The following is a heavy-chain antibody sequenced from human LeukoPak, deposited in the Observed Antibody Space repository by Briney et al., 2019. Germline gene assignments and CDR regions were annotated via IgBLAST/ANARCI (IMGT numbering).Heavy chain of an antibody. Sequence: PSGGSLRLTCAASGFTLSIYGMNWVRQAPGKGLEWVSGIVGNGGSTYYADSVKGRFTISRDNSKNTLYLQMNSLRADDTAVYYCAPLTVASSAFAYWGQGTLVTVSS. CDR2: IVGNGGST. J-gene: IGHJ4*02. D-gene: IGHD6-19*01. V-gene: IGHV3-23*01. CDR1: GFTLSIYG. CDR3: APLTVASSAFAY.